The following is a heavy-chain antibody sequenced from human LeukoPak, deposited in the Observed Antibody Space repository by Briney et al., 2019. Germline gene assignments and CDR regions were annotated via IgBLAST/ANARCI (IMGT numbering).Heavy chain of an antibody. Sequence: PSETLSLTCTVSGGSISSSTYYWGWIRQPPGKGLEWIGSIDYSGSTYYNPSLQSRVHISVDTSKNQFSLKLSSVTAADTAVYYCARVITFGGVIVNYYYYYSMDVWGKGTTVTVSS. D-gene: IGHD3-16*02. CDR1: GGSISSSTYY. CDR2: IDYSGST. V-gene: IGHV4-39*07. CDR3: ARVITFGGVIVNYYYYYSMDV. J-gene: IGHJ6*03.